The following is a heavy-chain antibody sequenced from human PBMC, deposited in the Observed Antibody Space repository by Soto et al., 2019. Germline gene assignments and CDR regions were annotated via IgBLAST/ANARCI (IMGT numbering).Heavy chain of an antibody. V-gene: IGHV1-46*01. CDR2: ITPSGGST. Sequence: QVQLVQSGAEVKKHGASVKVSCKASGYTFTSYYIHWVRQDPGQGFEWVGIITPSGGSTSYPQKYLGRITMTSNTSTSAVYMELSSLTSEDTAVYYCSRGYRGSLSPDYWGQGSLVTVSS. J-gene: IGHJ4*02. CDR3: SRGYRGSLSPDY. CDR1: GYTFTSYY. D-gene: IGHD4-4*01.